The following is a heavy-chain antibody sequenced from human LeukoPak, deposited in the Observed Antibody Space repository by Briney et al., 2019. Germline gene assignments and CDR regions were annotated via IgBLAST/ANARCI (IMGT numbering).Heavy chain of an antibody. CDR2: IYSGGST. Sequence: GGSLRLSCAASGFTVSSNYMSWVRQAPGKGLEWVSVIYSGGSTYYADSVKGRFTISRDNAQNTLYLQMNSLRAEDTAVYCCARGAWTAYYLDYWGQGTLVTVSS. J-gene: IGHJ4*02. CDR3: ARGAWTAYYLDY. CDR1: GFTVSSNY. D-gene: IGHD3/OR15-3a*01. V-gene: IGHV3-53*01.